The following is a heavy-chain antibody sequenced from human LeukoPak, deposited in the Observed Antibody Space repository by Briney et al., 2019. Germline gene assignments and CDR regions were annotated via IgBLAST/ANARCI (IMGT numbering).Heavy chain of an antibody. J-gene: IGHJ4*02. CDR2: ISAYNGNT. CDR3: ARDSWVEWVLPHHYFDY. V-gene: IGHV1-18*01. Sequence: ASVKVSCKASGYTFTSYGISWVRQAPGQGLEWMGWISAYNGNTNYAQKLQGRVTMTTDTSTSTAYMELRSLRSDDTAVYYCARDSWVEWVLPHHYFDYWGQGTLVTVSS. CDR1: GYTFTSYG. D-gene: IGHD1-26*01.